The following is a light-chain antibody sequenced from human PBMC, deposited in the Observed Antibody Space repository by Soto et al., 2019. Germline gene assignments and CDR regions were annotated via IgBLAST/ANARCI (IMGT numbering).Light chain of an antibody. J-gene: IGLJ2*01. CDR1: SSNIGNTY. CDR2: RNH. CDR3: AAWDDSLSGRGV. V-gene: IGLV1-47*01. Sequence: QSVLTQPPSASGTPGQRVTISCSGSSSNIGNTYVDWYQMVPGPAPQLLIYRNHQRPSGVPDRFSGARSGTSASLAISGLLSEDDADYYCAAWDDSLSGRGVFGGGTKLTVL.